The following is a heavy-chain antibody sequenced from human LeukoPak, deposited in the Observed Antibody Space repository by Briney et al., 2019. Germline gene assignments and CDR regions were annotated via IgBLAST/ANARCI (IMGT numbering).Heavy chain of an antibody. V-gene: IGHV4-39*01. Sequence: PSETLSLTCTVSGGSISSSSYYWGWIRQPPGKGLEWIGSIYYSGSTYYNPSLKSRVTISVDTSKNQFSLKLSSVTAADTAVYYCARFTVTTYYYYGMDVWGKGPRVTVSS. CDR2: IYYSGST. CDR3: ARFTVTTYYYYGMDV. CDR1: GGSISSSSYY. D-gene: IGHD4-11*01. J-gene: IGHJ6*04.